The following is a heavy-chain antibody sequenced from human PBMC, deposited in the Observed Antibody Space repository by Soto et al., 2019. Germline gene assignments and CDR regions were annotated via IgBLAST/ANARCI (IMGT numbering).Heavy chain of an antibody. CDR2: VSGSGDST. CDR1: GFTFSSYA. J-gene: IGHJ4*02. CDR3: AKGSRPAVAGTFDY. D-gene: IGHD6-19*01. Sequence: PGGSLRLSCAASGFTFSSYAMSWVRQAPGKGLEWVSGVSGSGDSTYYADSVKGRFTISRDNSKNTLYLQMNSLRAEDTAVYFCAKGSRPAVAGTFDYWGQGTPVTVSS. V-gene: IGHV3-23*01.